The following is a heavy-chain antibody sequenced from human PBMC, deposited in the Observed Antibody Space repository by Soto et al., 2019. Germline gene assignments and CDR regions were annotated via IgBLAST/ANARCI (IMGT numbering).Heavy chain of an antibody. J-gene: IGHJ6*02. D-gene: IGHD3-3*01. CDR1: GGSISSGEYY. Sequence: PSETLSLTCTVSGGSISSGEYYWTWIRQPPGKGLEWIGYISYSGSTHYSPSLKSRVSITVDTSKNQFSLNLASVSAEDTAVYYCARPPLTFFGPTNAYCGGGVGGQGPTVTFPS. V-gene: IGHV4-30-4*01. CDR2: ISYSGST. CDR3: ARPPLTFFGPTNAYCGGGV.